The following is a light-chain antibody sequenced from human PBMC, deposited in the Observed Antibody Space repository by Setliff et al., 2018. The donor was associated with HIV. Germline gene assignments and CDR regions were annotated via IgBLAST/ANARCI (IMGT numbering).Light chain of an antibody. J-gene: IGLJ1*01. V-gene: IGLV9-49*01. Sequence: QPVLAQPPSASASLGASVTLTCTLSSGYSGYKVDWYQQRPGKGSRFVMRVGTRGMVGSKGDGIPDRFSVLGSGLNRYLTIKNIQEEDESDYHCGADHGSGSDFVYVFGTGTKVTV. CDR3: GADHGSGSDFVYV. CDR1: SGYSGYK. CDR2: VGTRGMVG.